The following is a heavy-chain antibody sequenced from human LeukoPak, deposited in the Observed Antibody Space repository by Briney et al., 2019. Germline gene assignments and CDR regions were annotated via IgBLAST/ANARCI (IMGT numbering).Heavy chain of an antibody. CDR3: AKYGDYVSLNAFDI. Sequence: GGSLRLSCAASGFTFSSYGMHWVRQAPGKGLEWVAVISYDGSNKYYADSVKGRFTISGDNSKNTLYLQMNSLRAEDTAVYYCAKYGDYVSLNAFDIWGQGTMVTVSS. CDR2: ISYDGSNK. D-gene: IGHD4-17*01. J-gene: IGHJ3*02. V-gene: IGHV3-30*18. CDR1: GFTFSSYG.